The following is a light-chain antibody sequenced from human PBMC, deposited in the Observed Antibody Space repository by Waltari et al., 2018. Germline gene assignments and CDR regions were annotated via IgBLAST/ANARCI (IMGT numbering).Light chain of an antibody. CDR2: AAS. CDR1: QGLSNY. J-gene: IGKJ1*01. CDR3: QQRNSYQWT. V-gene: IGKV1-9*01. Sequence: IQLTQSPSSLSASVGDRVTITCRASQGLSNYLAWYQHKPGKAPNRLIYAASTLQSGVPSRFRGSGSGTDFTRTIISLQPEDFATYYCQQRNSYQWTFGQGTKVEIK.